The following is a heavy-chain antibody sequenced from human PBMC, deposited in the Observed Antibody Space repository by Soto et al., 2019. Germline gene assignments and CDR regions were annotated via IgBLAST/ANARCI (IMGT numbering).Heavy chain of an antibody. D-gene: IGHD3-10*01. J-gene: IGHJ6*03. V-gene: IGHV3-66*01. CDR1: GFTVSSNY. CDR2: IYTRGST. Sequence: EVQLVESGGGLVQPGGSLRLSCAASGFTVSSNYMTWVRQAPGKGLECVSVIYTRGSTYYADSLKGRFTISRDNSKNTLYLQMNSLRAEDTAVYYCARVTFGNYYSHYYMDVWGIGTTVTVSS. CDR3: ARVTFGNYYSHYYMDV.